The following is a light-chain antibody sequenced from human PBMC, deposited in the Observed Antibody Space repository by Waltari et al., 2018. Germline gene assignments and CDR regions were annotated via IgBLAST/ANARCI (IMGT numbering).Light chain of an antibody. CDR2: AAS. CDR3: QQASSFPLA. V-gene: IGKV1-12*01. Sequence: DIQMTHSPSSVAASVGDRITITCRASECISTWLAWYQQKPGEAPKLLCYAASSLQSGVPSRFSGSGSGTDFSLTISSLQPEDFATYFCQQASSFPLAFGQGTRVEI. J-gene: IGKJ2*01. CDR1: ECISTW.